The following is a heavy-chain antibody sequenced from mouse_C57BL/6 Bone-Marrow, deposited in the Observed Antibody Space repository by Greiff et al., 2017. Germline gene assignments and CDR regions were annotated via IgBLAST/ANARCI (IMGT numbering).Heavy chain of an antibody. Sequence: EVKLVESGGGLVKPGGSLKLSCAASGFTFSSYTMSWVRQTPEKRLEWVATISGGGGNTYYPDSVKGRFTISRDNAKNTLYLQMSSLRSEDTALYYCARGLYYYGSTYFDYWGQGTTLTVSS. V-gene: IGHV5-9*01. CDR2: ISGGGGNT. J-gene: IGHJ2*01. CDR3: ARGLYYYGSTYFDY. D-gene: IGHD1-1*01. CDR1: GFTFSSYT.